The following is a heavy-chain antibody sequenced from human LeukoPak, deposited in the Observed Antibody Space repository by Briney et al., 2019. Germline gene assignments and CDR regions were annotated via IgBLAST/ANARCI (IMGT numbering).Heavy chain of an antibody. D-gene: IGHD5-12*01. J-gene: IGHJ4*02. CDR3: TTEQGHSGYDPHGY. CDR1: GFTFSNAW. V-gene: IGHV3-15*01. Sequence: PGGSLRLSCAASGFTFSNAWMSWVRQPPGKGLEWGGRIKSKTDGGNTQYAARVIGRFPISRGDSKYTLYMKVNTVNTENTAGYYCTTEQGHSGYDPHGYGGQGTLVTVSS. CDR2: IKSKTDGGNT.